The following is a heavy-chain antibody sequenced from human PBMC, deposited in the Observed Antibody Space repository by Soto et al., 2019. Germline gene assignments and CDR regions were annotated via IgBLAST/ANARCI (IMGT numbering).Heavy chain of an antibody. Sequence: QITLKESGPTLVKPTQTLTLTCTFSGFSLSTSGVGVGWIRQPPGKALEWLALIYWDDDKRYSPSLKSSLTXAXADSKTHVVLTMTYMDPVDTATHDCAHSQHGDYLDYWGQGTLVTVSS. CDR2: IYWDDDK. V-gene: IGHV2-5*02. CDR3: AHSQHGDYLDY. J-gene: IGHJ4*02. CDR1: GFSLSTSGVG. D-gene: IGHD2-2*01.